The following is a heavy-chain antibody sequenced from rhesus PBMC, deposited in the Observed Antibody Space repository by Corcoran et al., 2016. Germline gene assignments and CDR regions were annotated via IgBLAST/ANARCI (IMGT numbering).Heavy chain of an antibody. CDR1: GASISTYW. CDR2: ISGNSGIT. CDR3: ARLRVLTGGFIRVSDY. D-gene: IGHD3-34*01. J-gene: IGHJ4*01. Sequence: QVQLQESGPGLVKPSETLSLTCAVSGASISTYWWTWIRQPPGKGLEWIGGISGNSGITSSHPTRKSRVAFSKGATKNQVSLGLSSVTAADTAVYYCARLRVLTGGFIRVSDYWGQGVLVTVSS. V-gene: IGHV4-80*01.